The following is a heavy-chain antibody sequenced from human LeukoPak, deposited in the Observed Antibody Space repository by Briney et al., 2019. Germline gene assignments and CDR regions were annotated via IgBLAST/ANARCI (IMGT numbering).Heavy chain of an antibody. CDR3: AREGIVVVPAAIESKTFTYYFDY. D-gene: IGHD2-2*01. V-gene: IGHV4-61*02. J-gene: IGHJ4*02. CDR2: IYTSGST. Sequence: SQTLSLTCTVSGGSISSGSYYWSWIRQPAGKGLEWIGRIYTSGSTNYNPSLKSRVTISVDTSKNQFSLKLSSVTAADTAVYYCAREGIVVVPAAIESKTFTYYFDYWGQGTLVTVSS. CDR1: GGSISSGSYY.